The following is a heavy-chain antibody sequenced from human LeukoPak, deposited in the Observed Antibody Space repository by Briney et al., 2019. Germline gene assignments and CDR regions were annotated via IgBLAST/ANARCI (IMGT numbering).Heavy chain of an antibody. V-gene: IGHV3-21*01. J-gene: IGHJ4*02. CDR2: ISSSSRYI. Sequence: GGSLRLSCAASGFTFSSYSINWVRQAPGKGLEWVSSISSSSRYIYYADSVKGRFTISRDNARNSLYLQMNSLRAEDTAVYYCARWPYSSSYYFDYWGQGTLVTVSS. D-gene: IGHD6-6*01. CDR1: GFTFSSYS. CDR3: ARWPYSSSYYFDY.